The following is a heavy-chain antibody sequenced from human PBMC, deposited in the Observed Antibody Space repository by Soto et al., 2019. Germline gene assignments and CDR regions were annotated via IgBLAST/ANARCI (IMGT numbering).Heavy chain of an antibody. CDR1: GGSISNSY. V-gene: IGHV4-59*08. D-gene: IGHD2-2*01. CDR3: ARHGGVIPAAPVDY. CDR2: IYYSGST. Sequence: SETLSLTCTVSGGSISNSYWSWIRQPPGKGLEWIGYIYYSGSTNYSPSLQSRVTISVDTSKNQFSLKLSSVTAADTAVYYCARHGGVIPAAPVDYWGQGTLVTVSS. J-gene: IGHJ4*02.